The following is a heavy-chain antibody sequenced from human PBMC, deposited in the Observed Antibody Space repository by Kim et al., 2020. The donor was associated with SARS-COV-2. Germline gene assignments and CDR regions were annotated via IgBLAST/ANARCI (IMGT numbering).Heavy chain of an antibody. D-gene: IGHD6-6*01. CDR1: GFMFSTYG. V-gene: IGHV3-33*01. CDR2: IWFDGRNE. Sequence: GGSLRLSCAASGFMFSTYGMHWVRQAPGKGLEWVAVIWFDGRNEHYADSVKGRFTISRDNSKNTLYLQMNSLRAEATAVYFCAREAVGGGEYQYCLDYWG. CDR3: AREAVGGGEYQYCLDY. J-gene: IGHJ4*01.